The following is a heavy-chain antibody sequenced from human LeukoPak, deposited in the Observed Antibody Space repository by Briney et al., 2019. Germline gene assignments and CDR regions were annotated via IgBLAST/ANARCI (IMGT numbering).Heavy chain of an antibody. CDR3: ARGHYSGSDPLHWFDP. Sequence: SETLSLTCTVSGGYSISRSSYYWGWIRQPPGKGLEWIGSIYYTGSTYYNPSLQSRVTISVDTSKNQFSLKLRSVTAADTAVYYCARGHYSGSDPLHWFDPWGQGTLVTVTS. J-gene: IGHJ5*02. CDR2: IYYTGST. CDR1: GGYSISRSSYY. V-gene: IGHV4-39*07. D-gene: IGHD1-26*01.